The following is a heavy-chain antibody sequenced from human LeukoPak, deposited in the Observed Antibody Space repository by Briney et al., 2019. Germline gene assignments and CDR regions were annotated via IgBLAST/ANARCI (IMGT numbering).Heavy chain of an antibody. CDR1: GFTFSSYG. J-gene: IGHJ4*02. Sequence: PGRSLRLSCAASGFTFSSYGMHWVRQAPGKGLEGVAVIWYDGSNKYYADSVKARFTISRDNSKHTLYLQMNSLRAEDTAVYYCARDRGERYSSSYFDYWGQGTLVTVSS. D-gene: IGHD6-6*01. CDR3: ARDRGERYSSSYFDY. CDR2: IWYDGSNK. V-gene: IGHV3-33*01.